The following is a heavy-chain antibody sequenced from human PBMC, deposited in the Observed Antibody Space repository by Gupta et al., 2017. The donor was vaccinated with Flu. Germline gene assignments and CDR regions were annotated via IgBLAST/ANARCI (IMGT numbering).Heavy chain of an antibody. V-gene: IGHV3-33*01. CDR3: ASDVSLSSMDV. CDR2: IWSDGSKR. CDR1: GFTFTTYG. Sequence: QVQLVESGGGVVQPGRSLTLSCAASGFTFTTYGFHWVRQAPGKGLEWVEVIWSDGSKRNEADSVKGRFTIARDKAKNTVFLQMKSMRVDDTAVYYGASDVSLSSMDVRCKGTTVT. J-gene: IGHJ6*03.